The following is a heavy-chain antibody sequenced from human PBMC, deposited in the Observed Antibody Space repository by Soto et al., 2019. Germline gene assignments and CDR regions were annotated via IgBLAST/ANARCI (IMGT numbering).Heavy chain of an antibody. D-gene: IGHD3-10*01. CDR2: INHSGST. CDR3: ARTSPRGSGTWFDP. V-gene: IGHV4-34*01. Sequence: SETLSLTCAVYGGSFSGYYWSWIRQPPGKGLEWIGEINHSGSTNYNPSLKSRVTISIDTSKNQLSLRLSSVTAADTAVYYCARTSPRGSGTWFDPWGHGTLVTVPQ. CDR1: GGSFSGYY. J-gene: IGHJ5*02.